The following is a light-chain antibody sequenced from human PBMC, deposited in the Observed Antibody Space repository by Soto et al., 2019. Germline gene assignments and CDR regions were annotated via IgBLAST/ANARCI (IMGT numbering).Light chain of an antibody. J-gene: IGKJ4*01. CDR1: QSLRASRTNDHY. CDR3: QQSHTAPLT. V-gene: IGKV1-39*01. Sequence: DIQMTQSPPSLSASVGDRVTITCRASQSLRASRTNDHYLNWYQQKPGKAPKLLIDDASTLHSGVPSSFSGSGSGTDFTLTITSLQPEDFATYYCQQSHTAPLTFGGGTRVEVK. CDR2: DAS.